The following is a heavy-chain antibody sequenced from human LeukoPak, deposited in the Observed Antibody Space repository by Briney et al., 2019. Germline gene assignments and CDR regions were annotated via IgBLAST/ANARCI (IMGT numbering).Heavy chain of an antibody. D-gene: IGHD3-9*01. J-gene: IGHJ5*02. CDR1: GGSISSNNW. V-gene: IGHV4-4*02. CDR2: IYHSGST. CDR3: ARGPRYYDILTGYSNWFDP. Sequence: SETLSLTCAVSGGSISSNNWWSWVRQPPGKGLEWIGEIYHSGSTNYNPSLKSRVTISVDKSKNQFSLKLSSVTAADTAVYYCARGPRYYDILTGYSNWFDPWGQGTLVTVSS.